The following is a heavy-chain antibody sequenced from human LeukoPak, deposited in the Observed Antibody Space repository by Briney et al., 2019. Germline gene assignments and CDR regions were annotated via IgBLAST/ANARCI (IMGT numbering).Heavy chain of an antibody. V-gene: IGHV3-33*01. D-gene: IGHD4-17*01. CDR2: IWYDGSNK. Sequence: GGSLRLSCAASGFTFSSYGMHWVRQAPGKGLEWVAVIWYDGSNKYYADSVKGRFTISRDNSKNTLYLQMNSLRAEDTAVYYCARAGYGDYLDNIAFDIWGQGTMVTVSS. J-gene: IGHJ3*02. CDR3: ARAGYGDYLDNIAFDI. CDR1: GFTFSSYG.